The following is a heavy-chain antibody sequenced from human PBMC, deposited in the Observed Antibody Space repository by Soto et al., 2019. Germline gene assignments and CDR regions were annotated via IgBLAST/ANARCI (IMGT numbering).Heavy chain of an antibody. CDR1: GFTFSSYP. CDR3: AKVTWHHPSVGDS. Sequence: EVQLLESGGGLVQPGGSLRLSCAASGFTFSSYPMSWVRQAPGKGLEWVSGIDGSGDSTYYADSVTGRFTISRDSSKTTLYLHMNSLRAEDTAVYYCAKVTWHHPSVGDSWGQGTMVTVSA. CDR2: IDGSGDST. V-gene: IGHV3-23*01. D-gene: IGHD1-26*01. J-gene: IGHJ4*02.